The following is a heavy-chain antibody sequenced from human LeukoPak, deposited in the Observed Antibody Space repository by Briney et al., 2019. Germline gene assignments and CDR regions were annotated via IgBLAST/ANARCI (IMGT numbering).Heavy chain of an antibody. CDR3: ARRGYYYDSSGYYGDAFDI. V-gene: IGHV3-23*01. D-gene: IGHD3-22*01. CDR2: ITGSGGTT. Sequence: GGSLRLSCAASGFTFSSCAMSWVRQAPGKGLEWVSSITGSGGTTYYADSVKGRFTISRDNSKDTLYLQMNSLRAEDTAVYYCARRGYYYDSSGYYGDAFDIWGQGTMVTVSS. CDR1: GFTFSSCA. J-gene: IGHJ3*02.